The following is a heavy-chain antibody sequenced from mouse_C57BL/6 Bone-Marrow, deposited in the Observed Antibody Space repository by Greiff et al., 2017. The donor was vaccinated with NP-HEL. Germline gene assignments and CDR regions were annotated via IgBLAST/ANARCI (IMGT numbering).Heavy chain of an antibody. CDR2: ISYSGST. J-gene: IGHJ2*01. CDR1: GYSITSGYD. Sequence: EVMLVESGPGMVKPSQSLSLTCTVTGYSITSGYDWHWIRHFPGNKLEWMGYISYSGSTNYNPSLKSRISITHDTSKNHFFLKLNSVTTEDTATYYCARDQGYYAYFDYWGQGTTLTVSS. D-gene: IGHD2-3*01. CDR3: ARDQGYYAYFDY. V-gene: IGHV3-1*01.